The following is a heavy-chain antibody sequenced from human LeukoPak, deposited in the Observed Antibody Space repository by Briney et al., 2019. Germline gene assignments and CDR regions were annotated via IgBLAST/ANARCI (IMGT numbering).Heavy chain of an antibody. Sequence: GGSLRLSCVASGFTFDDYSFHWVRQALGKGVEWLSLISRDGCATYYADSVKGRFTISRDNSKNSLYLQKNSLRTENTALYYCTKDRYCTTTFCPLDYWGQGTLVTVSS. CDR3: TKDRYCTTTFCPLDY. CDR1: GFTFDDYS. CDR2: ISRDGCAT. J-gene: IGHJ4*02. D-gene: IGHD2-8*01. V-gene: IGHV3-43*01.